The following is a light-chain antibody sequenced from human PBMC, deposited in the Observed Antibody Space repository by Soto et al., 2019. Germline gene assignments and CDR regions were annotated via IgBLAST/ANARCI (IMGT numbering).Light chain of an antibody. J-gene: IGKJ4*01. CDR1: QNININ. V-gene: IGKV3D-15*01. CDR3: QQYKDWPPLT. Sequence: EIVMTQSPLTLSVSPGERATLSCRAIQNININLAWYQQRPGQAPRVLIYGASSRASGIPDRFSGSGSGTDFTLTINRLEPDDFAFYYCQQYKDWPPLTCGGGTRVEIK. CDR2: GAS.